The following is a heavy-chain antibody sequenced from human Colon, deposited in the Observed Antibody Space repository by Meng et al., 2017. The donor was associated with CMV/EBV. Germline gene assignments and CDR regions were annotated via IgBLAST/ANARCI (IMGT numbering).Heavy chain of an antibody. D-gene: IGHD5-12*01. CDR2: IYSGGRT. V-gene: IGHV3-66*02. CDR3: AKHIVASISEDGLGT. CDR1: GFTVNSAY. Sequence: GESLKISCAASGFTVNSAYMSWVRQAPGKGLEWVSIIYSGGRTYYADSVKGRFTLSRDNSKNTVHLQMTNLRSDDTAVYYCAKHIVASISEDGLGTWGQGTLVTVSS. J-gene: IGHJ1*01.